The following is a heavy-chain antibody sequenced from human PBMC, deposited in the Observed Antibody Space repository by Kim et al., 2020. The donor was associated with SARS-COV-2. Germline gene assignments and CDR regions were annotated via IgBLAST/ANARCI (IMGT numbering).Heavy chain of an antibody. D-gene: IGHD3-10*01. V-gene: IGHV3-48*02. Sequence: GGSLRLSCAASGFSFNRYSMNWVRKAPGKGLEWISYISSTSSTIYYADSVKGRFTISRDNAKNSLFLQMNRLRDEDTAVYYCARNTGELSIDYWGQGTLVTVSA. CDR2: ISSTSSTI. J-gene: IGHJ4*02. CDR3: ARNTGELSIDY. CDR1: GFSFNRYS.